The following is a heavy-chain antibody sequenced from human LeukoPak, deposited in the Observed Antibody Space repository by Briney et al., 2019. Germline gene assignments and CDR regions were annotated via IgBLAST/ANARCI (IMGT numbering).Heavy chain of an antibody. J-gene: IGHJ6*02. CDR2: LSHSGST. Sequence: PSETLSLTCAVYGGPFSTYYWSWIRQPPGKGLEWIGELSHSGSTNYNPSLKSRVTISVDTSMNQLSLKLRSVTAADTAVYYCARAQRRDNYYYGLDLWGQGTTVTVSS. V-gene: IGHV4-34*01. CDR3: ARAQRRDNYYYGLDL. CDR1: GGPFSTYY. D-gene: IGHD6-25*01.